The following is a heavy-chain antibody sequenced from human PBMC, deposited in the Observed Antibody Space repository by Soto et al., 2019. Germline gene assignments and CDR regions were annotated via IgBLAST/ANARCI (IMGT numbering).Heavy chain of an antibody. CDR2: INSDGSST. Sequence: GGSLRLSCAASGFTFSSYWMHWVRQAPGKGLVWVSRINSDGSSTSYADSVKGRFTISRDNAKNTLYLQMNSLRAEDTAVYYCARAPTSSGSRDYYYYGMDVWGQGTTVTVSS. CDR1: GFTFSSYW. CDR3: ARAPTSSGSRDYYYYGMDV. V-gene: IGHV3-74*01. D-gene: IGHD1-26*01. J-gene: IGHJ6*02.